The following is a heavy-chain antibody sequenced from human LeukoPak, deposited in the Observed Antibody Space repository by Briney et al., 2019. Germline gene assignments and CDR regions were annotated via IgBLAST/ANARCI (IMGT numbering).Heavy chain of an antibody. Sequence: GGSLRLSCAASGFTFSSYWMSWVRQAPGRGLEWVANIKQDGSEKYYVDSVKGRFTLSRDNAKNSLYLQLDSLRAEDTAVFYWARSWTAAFDIWGQGTMVTVSS. D-gene: IGHD1-1*01. CDR3: ARSWTAAFDI. V-gene: IGHV3-7*01. J-gene: IGHJ3*02. CDR1: GFTFSSYW. CDR2: IKQDGSEK.